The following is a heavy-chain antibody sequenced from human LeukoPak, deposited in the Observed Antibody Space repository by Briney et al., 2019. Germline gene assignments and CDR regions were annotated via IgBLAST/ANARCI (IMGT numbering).Heavy chain of an antibody. CDR2: INPNSGGT. D-gene: IGHD3-3*01. CDR3: ARSVYYDFWSGYYTGRVFDY. CDR1: GYTFTGYY. Sequence: GASVKVSCKASGYTFTGYYMHWVRQAPGQGLEWMGWINPNSGGTNYAQKFQGRVTMTRDTSISTAYMELSRLRSDDTAVYYCARSVYYDFWSGYYTGRVFDYWGQGTLVTVSS. V-gene: IGHV1-2*02. J-gene: IGHJ4*02.